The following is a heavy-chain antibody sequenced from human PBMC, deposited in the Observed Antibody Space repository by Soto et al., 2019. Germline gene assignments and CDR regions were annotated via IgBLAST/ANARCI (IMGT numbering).Heavy chain of an antibody. J-gene: IGHJ4*02. V-gene: IGHV3-23*01. Sequence: EVHLLESGGGLVQPGGSLRLPCEASGFTFNNYAMTWVRQTPGKGLQWVSTISGSGSSTFYADSVRGRFTISRDNSKNTLYLQMNSLRAEDTALYYCAKEKIASTVADFFDYWGQGTLVTVSS. CDR3: AKEKIASTVADFFDY. CDR1: GFTFNNYA. CDR2: ISGSGSST. D-gene: IGHD6-19*01.